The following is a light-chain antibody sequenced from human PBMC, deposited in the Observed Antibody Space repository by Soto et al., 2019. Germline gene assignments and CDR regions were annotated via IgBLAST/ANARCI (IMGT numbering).Light chain of an antibody. CDR2: DAF. V-gene: IGKV3-11*01. Sequence: IVLTKTPATLSWSPGERATLSCRASPSVTNYLAWYQQRPGQAPRLLIFDAFNRATGIPARFSGSGSGTDFTLTISSLEPEDSAVYYCQQRNVWPPVTFGQGTRLEIK. CDR1: PSVTNY. CDR3: QQRNVWPPVT. J-gene: IGKJ5*01.